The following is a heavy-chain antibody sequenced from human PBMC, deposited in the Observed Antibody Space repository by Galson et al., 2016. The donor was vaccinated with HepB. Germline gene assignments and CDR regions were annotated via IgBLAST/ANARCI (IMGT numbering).Heavy chain of an antibody. J-gene: IGHJ4*02. Sequence: SLRLSCAASGFTVSSTYMSWVRQAPGKGLEWVSVTYSGGDTYYADSVKGRFTISRDNSKKTLYLQMNSLRAEDTAVYYCATDSPHSSSWGSHWGQGTLVTVSS. CDR3: ATDSPHSSSWGSH. CDR1: GFTVSSTY. CDR2: TYSGGDT. D-gene: IGHD6-13*01. V-gene: IGHV3-53*01.